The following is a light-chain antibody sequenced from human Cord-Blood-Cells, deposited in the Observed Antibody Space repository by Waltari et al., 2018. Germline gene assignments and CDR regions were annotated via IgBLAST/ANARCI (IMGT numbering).Light chain of an antibody. J-gene: IGLJ3*02. CDR1: SLRSYY. V-gene: IGLV3-19*01. CDR3: NSLDSSGNHWV. CDR2: GKN. Sequence: SSELTQDPAVSVALGQTVRITCQGDSLRSYYASWYQQKPGQAPVLVIYGKNNRPSGLPDRFSGSSSGNTASLTITGAQAGDESDYYCNSLDSSGNHWVFGGGTKLTVL.